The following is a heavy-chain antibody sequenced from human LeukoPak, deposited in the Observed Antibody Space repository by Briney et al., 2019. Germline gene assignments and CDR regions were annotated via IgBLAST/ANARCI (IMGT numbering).Heavy chain of an antibody. J-gene: IGHJ4*02. CDR3: ERGRQCDY. CDR1: GFIVSSNY. D-gene: IGHD4-11*01. Sequence: GGSLRLSCVASGFIVSSNYMSWVRQAPGKGLEWISIIYSGGTAFYADSVKGRFTISRDNSKNTLYLQMNSLRADDTAMYYCERGRQCDYWGQGTLVTVSS. V-gene: IGHV3-53*01. CDR2: IYSGGTA.